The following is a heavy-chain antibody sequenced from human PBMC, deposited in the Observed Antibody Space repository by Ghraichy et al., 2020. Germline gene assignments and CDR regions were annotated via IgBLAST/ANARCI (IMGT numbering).Heavy chain of an antibody. CDR2: IKQDGSET. V-gene: IGHV3-7*04. D-gene: IGHD3-10*01. CDR1: GFTFTNSW. Sequence: GGSLRLSCAASGFTFTNSWMTWVRQAPGKGLEWVATIKQDGSETYYVGSVKGRFIISRDNAKNSLYLQMNSLRAEDTAVYYCARDISRPGIIRGVIDYWGQGTLVTVSS. CDR3: ARDISRPGIIRGVIDY. J-gene: IGHJ4*02.